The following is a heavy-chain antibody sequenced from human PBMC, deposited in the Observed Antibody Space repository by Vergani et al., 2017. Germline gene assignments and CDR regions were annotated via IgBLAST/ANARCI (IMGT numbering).Heavy chain of an antibody. CDR2: IYYSGST. V-gene: IGHV4-30-4*01. CDR3: GSSTQGYYYYYMDV. Sequence: QVQLQESGPGLVKPSQTLSLTCTVSGGPISSDNYYWSWIRQPPGKGLEWIGYIYYSGSTNYNPSLKSRVTISVDTSKNQFSLKLSSVTAADTAVYYCGSSTQGYYYYYMDVWGKGTTVTVSS. CDR1: GGPISSDNYY. J-gene: IGHJ6*03. D-gene: IGHD2-2*01.